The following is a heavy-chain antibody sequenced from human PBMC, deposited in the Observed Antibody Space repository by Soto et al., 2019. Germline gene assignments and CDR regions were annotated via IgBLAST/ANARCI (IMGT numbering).Heavy chain of an antibody. V-gene: IGHV6-1*01. CDR3: ARVVVGDYYYYYGMDV. CDR2: TYYRSKWYN. Sequence: SQALSLTCASSGYSVSSNSAAWNWIEQSPSRGLEWLGRTYYRSKWYNDYAVSVKSRITINPDTSKNQFSLQLNSVTPEDTAVYYCARVVVGDYYYYYGMDVWRQGTMATV. D-gene: IGHD3-22*01. J-gene: IGHJ6*02. CDR1: GYSVSSNSAA.